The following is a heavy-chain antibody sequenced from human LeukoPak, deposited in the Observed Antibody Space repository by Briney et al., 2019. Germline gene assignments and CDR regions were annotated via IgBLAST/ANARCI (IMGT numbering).Heavy chain of an antibody. V-gene: IGHV4-34*01. D-gene: IGHD3-22*01. CDR1: GGSFSGYY. CDR2: INHSGST. CDR3: ARDTCYYDSSGYYPNYYYGMDV. J-gene: IGHJ6*02. Sequence: PSETLSLTCAVYGGSFSGYYWSWIRQPPGKGLEWIGEINHSGSTNYNPSLKSRVTISVDTSKNQFSLKLSSVTAADTAVYYCARDTCYYDSSGYYPNYYYGMDVWGQGTTVTVSS.